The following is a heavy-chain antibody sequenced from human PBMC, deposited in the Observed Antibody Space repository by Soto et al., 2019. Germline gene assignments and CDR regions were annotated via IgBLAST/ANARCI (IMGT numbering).Heavy chain of an antibody. CDR3: ARSLLQGDF. Sequence: QVQLVQYGAEVKKPGASVKISCKASGYTFIHYYIHWVRQAPGQGLEWMAIINPNGGSTNYAQKFQGRVTVTSDTSTTTVSMELNSLESDATAVYFCARSLLQGDFWGQGTLVTVSS. CDR2: INPNGGST. D-gene: IGHD2-21*01. CDR1: GYTFIHYY. V-gene: IGHV1-46*01. J-gene: IGHJ4*02.